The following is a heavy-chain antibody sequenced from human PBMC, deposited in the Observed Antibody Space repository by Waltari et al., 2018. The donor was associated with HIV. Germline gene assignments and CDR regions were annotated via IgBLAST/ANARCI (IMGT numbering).Heavy chain of an antibody. CDR2: IDLNSGGT. V-gene: IGHV1-2*02. J-gene: IGHJ5*02. Sequence: QVKLVQSGAGVKKPGASVRVSCKASGYTFTGYSMPWVGQAPGQGLEGKGWIDLNSGGTTYAQECQGRVTMTRDTSNSTAYMELGRLRSDGTAVYYCARAAAGGNWFDPWGQGTLVTVSS. CDR1: GYTFTGYS. D-gene: IGHD1-26*01. CDR3: ARAAAGGNWFDP.